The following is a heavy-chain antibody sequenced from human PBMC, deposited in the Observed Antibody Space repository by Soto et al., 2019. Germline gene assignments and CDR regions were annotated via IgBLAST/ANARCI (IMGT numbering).Heavy chain of an antibody. CDR1: GYTLTELS. CDR3: AKNYYDFWSGPPHFDP. CDR2: FDPEDGET. Sequence: ASVKVSCKVSGYTLTELSMHWVRQAPGKGLEWMGGFDPEDGETIYAQKFQGRVTMTEETSTDTAYMELSSLRSEDTAVYYCAKNYYDFWSGPPHFDPWGQGTLVTVSS. V-gene: IGHV1-24*01. J-gene: IGHJ5*02. D-gene: IGHD3-3*01.